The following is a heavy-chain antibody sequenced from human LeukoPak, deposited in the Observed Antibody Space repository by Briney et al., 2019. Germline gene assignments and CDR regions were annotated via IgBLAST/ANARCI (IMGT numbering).Heavy chain of an antibody. V-gene: IGHV3-64*01. J-gene: IGHJ6*02. CDR3: ARSGMDV. CDR1: GFTFSSYA. CDR2: ISSNGGST. Sequence: GGSLRLSCAASGFTFSSYAMHWVRQAPGKGLEYVSAISSNGGSTYYANSVKGRFTISRDHSKNTLYLQMGSLRAEDMAVYYCARSGMDVWGQGTTVTVSS.